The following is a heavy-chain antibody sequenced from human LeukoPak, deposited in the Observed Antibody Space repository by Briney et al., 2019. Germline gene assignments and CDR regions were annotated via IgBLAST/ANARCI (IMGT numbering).Heavy chain of an antibody. Sequence: SETLSLTCTVSGGSISSSSYYWGWIRQPPGKGLEWLGSIYYSGSTYYNPSLKSRVTISVDTSKNQFSLKLSSVTAADTAVYYCARLGGSGSYYRDYWGQGTLVTVSS. CDR3: ARLGGSGSYYRDY. V-gene: IGHV4-39*07. J-gene: IGHJ4*02. CDR2: IYYSGST. D-gene: IGHD3-10*01. CDR1: GGSISSSSYY.